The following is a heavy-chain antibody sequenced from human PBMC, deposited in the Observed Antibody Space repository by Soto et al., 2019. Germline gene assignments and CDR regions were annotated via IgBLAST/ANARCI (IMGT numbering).Heavy chain of an antibody. CDR1: GFTVSRSY. CDR3: ARAVWNDSLPTS. D-gene: IGHD3-16*01. Sequence: PGGSLRLSCAASGFTVSRSYMTWVRQAPGKGLEWVSTIYSGGGIYYTDSVKGRFTIFRDNFKNTLYLHMNSLRAEDSAVYYCARAVWNDSLPTSWGQGTLVTVSS. V-gene: IGHV3-53*01. CDR2: IYSGGGI. J-gene: IGHJ4*02.